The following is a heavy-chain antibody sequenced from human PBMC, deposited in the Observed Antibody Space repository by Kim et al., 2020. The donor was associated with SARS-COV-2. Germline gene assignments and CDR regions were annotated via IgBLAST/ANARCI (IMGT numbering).Heavy chain of an antibody. CDR3: ARDKIRDTAMVTRYFDY. CDR2: ISYDGSNK. CDR1: GFTFSSYA. V-gene: IGHV3-30*04. Sequence: GGSLRLSCAASGFTFSSYAMHWVRQAPGKGLEWVAVISYDGSNKYYADSVKGRFTISRDNSKNTLYLQMNSLRAEDTAVYYCARDKIRDTAMVTRYFDYWGQGTLVTVSS. J-gene: IGHJ4*02. D-gene: IGHD5-18*01.